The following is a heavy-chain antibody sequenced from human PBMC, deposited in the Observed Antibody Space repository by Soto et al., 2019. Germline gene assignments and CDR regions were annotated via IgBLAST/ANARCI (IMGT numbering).Heavy chain of an antibody. CDR1: GFTFSNYV. CDR3: VRENFYYGMEV. Sequence: SLRLACATAGFTFSNYVMRCGRQAPGKGLEWVALISYDGSTKLYADSFKGRFAISRDDPQNSLFLQMDSLRAEDTAVYYCVRENFYYGMEVWGHGTTVTVTS. CDR2: ISYDGSTK. J-gene: IGHJ6*02. V-gene: IGHV3-30*03.